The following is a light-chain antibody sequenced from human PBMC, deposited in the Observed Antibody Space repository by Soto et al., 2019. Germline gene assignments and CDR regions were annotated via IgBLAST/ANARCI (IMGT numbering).Light chain of an antibody. Sequence: QSVLTQPPSASGTPGQRVTISCSGSSSNIGRNTVTWYQQVPGTAPKLLISNHNQRPSGVPDRFSASKSGTSASLAISGLRSEDETDYHCATWDDGLNAWVFGGGTKLTVL. CDR3: ATWDDGLNAWV. CDR2: NHN. V-gene: IGLV1-44*01. J-gene: IGLJ3*02. CDR1: SSNIGRNT.